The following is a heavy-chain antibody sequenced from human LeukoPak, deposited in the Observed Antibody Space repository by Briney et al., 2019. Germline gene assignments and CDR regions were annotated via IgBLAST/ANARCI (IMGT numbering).Heavy chain of an antibody. CDR1: GFTFSSYA. D-gene: IGHD2-15*01. J-gene: IGHJ4*02. CDR3: ASGYCSGGSCYLHVFDY. V-gene: IGHV3-23*01. CDR2: ISGSGGST. Sequence: GGSLRLSCAASGFTFSSYAMSWVRQAPGKGLEWVSAISGSGGSTYYADSVKGRFTISRDNSKNTLYLQMNSLRAEDTAVYYCASGYCSGGSCYLHVFDYWGQGTLVTVSS.